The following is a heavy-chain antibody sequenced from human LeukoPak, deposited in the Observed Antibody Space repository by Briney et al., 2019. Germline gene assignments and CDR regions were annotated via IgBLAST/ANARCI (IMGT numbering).Heavy chain of an antibody. CDR1: AFTFSDYS. D-gene: IGHD6-13*01. V-gene: IGHV3-21*01. CDR3: ARGYSSSWFSYYYYYMDV. Sequence: KSGGSLRLSCAASAFTFSDYSMTWVRQAPGKGLEWVASISNGSTYIYYADSVKGRFTISRDNAQRSIYLQMNSLRAEDTAVYYCARGYSSSWFSYYYYYMDVWGKGTTVTVSS. CDR2: ISNGSTYI. J-gene: IGHJ6*03.